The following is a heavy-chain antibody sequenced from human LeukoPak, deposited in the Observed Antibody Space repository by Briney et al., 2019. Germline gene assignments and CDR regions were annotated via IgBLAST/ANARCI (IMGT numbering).Heavy chain of an antibody. Sequence: ASVKVSCKASGYTFTGYYMHWVRQAPGQGLEWMGWINPNSGGTNYAQKFQGRVTMTRDTSISTAYMELSRLRSDDTAVYYCAGDSLDPYTIFGVVTNSYYYYGMDVWGQGTTVTVSS. V-gene: IGHV1-2*02. CDR3: AGDSLDPYTIFGVVTNSYYYYGMDV. CDR1: GYTFTGYY. D-gene: IGHD3-3*01. CDR2: INPNSGGT. J-gene: IGHJ6*02.